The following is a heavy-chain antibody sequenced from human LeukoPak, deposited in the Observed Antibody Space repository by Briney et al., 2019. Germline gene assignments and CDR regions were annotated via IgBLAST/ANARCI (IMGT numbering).Heavy chain of an antibody. CDR3: ARGSAAGYYYYYYMDV. CDR1: GDSVSSNSAA. CDR2: TYYRSKWYN. D-gene: IGHD6-13*01. Sequence: SQTLSLTCAISGDSVSSNSAAWNWIRQSPSRGLEWLGRTYYRSKWYNDYAVSVKSRITVNPDTSKNQFSLQLNSVTPEDTAVYYCARGSAAGYYYYYYMDVWGKGTTVTVSS. J-gene: IGHJ6*03. V-gene: IGHV6-1*01.